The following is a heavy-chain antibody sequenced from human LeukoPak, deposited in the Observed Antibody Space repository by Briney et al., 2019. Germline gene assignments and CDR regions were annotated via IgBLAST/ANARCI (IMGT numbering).Heavy chain of an antibody. J-gene: IGHJ6*02. CDR2: VNRDGSET. CDR1: GFALISHW. CDR3: ARNNGMDV. V-gene: IGHV3-7*03. Sequence: GSLRLSCAASGFALISHWMTWVRQVPGRGPEWVANVNRDGSETYYLDSVKGRFTISKDNAKSSLYLQMNSLRAEDTALYHCARNNGMDVWGQGTTVIVSS.